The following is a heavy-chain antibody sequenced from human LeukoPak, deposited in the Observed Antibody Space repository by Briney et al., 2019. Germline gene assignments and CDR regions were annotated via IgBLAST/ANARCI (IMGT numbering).Heavy chain of an antibody. CDR3: ARDALGGEYFDY. CDR2: IYYSGST. CDR1: GGSISSYY. V-gene: IGHV4-59*01. Sequence: SETLSLTCTVSGGSISSYYWSWIRQPPGKGLEWIGYIYYSGSTNYNPSLKSRVTISVATSKNQFSLKLSSVTAADTAVYYCARDALGGEYFDYWGQGTLVTVSS. J-gene: IGHJ4*02. D-gene: IGHD2-21*01.